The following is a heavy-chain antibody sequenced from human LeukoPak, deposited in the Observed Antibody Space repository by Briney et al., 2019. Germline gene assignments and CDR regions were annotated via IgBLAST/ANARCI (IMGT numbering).Heavy chain of an antibody. J-gene: IGHJ4*02. CDR3: AREGYYGSGSPPSLYFDY. CDR1: GFTFMNYV. V-gene: IGHV3-30-3*01. D-gene: IGHD3-10*01. CDR2: TSSDLNVK. Sequence: PGGSLRLSCAASGFTFMNYVIHWVRQAPGTGLEWVAVTSSDLNVKLYADSVKGRFTISRDNSRSTLYLQMNSLRPEDTAIYYCAREGYYGSGSPPSLYFDYWGQGTLVTVSS.